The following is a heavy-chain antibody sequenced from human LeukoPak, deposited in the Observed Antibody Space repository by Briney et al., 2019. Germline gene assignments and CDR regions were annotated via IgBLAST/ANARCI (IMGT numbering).Heavy chain of an antibody. CDR3: ATGGAGFDT. V-gene: IGHV3-11*01. CDR2: INIGGTNT. Sequence: GGSLRLSCAASGFTFNDYYMSWIRQAPGKGLEWLSYINIGGTNTHYADSVKGRFTISRDNAKKSLYLEMNNLRAEDTAIYYCATGGAGFDTWGQGVLVTVSS. CDR1: GFTFNDYY. J-gene: IGHJ5*02. D-gene: IGHD5-12*01.